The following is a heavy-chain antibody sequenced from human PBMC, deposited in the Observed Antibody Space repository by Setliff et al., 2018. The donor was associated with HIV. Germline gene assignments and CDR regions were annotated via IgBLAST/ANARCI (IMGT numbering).Heavy chain of an antibody. CDR3: AKANKIAVDAFDI. CDR1: GFTFSDYY. J-gene: IGHJ3*02. V-gene: IGHV3-11*05. Sequence: GGSLRLSCAASGFTFSDYYMSWIRQAPGKGLEWVSYISSSSSYTNYADSVKGRFTISRDNAKNSLYLQMNSLRAEDTAVYYCAKANKIAVDAFDIWGQGTMVTVSS. D-gene: IGHD6-13*01. CDR2: ISSSSSYT.